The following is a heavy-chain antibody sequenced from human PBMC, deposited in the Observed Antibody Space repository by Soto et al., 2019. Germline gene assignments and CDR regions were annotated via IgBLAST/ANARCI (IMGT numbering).Heavy chain of an antibody. V-gene: IGHV3-30*18. J-gene: IGHJ2*01. D-gene: IGHD4-17*01. Sequence: QEQLVESGGGTVQPGRSLRLSCAASGFTFSHYGMHWVRQAPGKGLEWVAVISYDEDNIYYADSGKGRFTISRDNSENTLYLQMNSLRPEDTGVYYCAKSGTKVTTFWYLDLWGRGTLVTASS. CDR3: AKSGTKVTTFWYLDL. CDR1: GFTFSHYG. CDR2: ISYDEDNI.